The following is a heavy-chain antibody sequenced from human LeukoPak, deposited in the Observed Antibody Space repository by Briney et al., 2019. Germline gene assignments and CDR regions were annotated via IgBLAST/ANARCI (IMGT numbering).Heavy chain of an antibody. CDR3: ASLRVPPTNWFDP. J-gene: IGHJ5*02. CDR1: GGPISSYY. V-gene: IGHV4-59*01. D-gene: IGHD4/OR15-4a*01. Sequence: PSETLSLTCTVSGGPISSYYWSWIRQPPGKGLEWIGYIYYSGSTNYNPSLKSRVTISVDTSKNQFSLKLSSVTAADTAVYYCASLRVPPTNWFDPWGQGTLVTVSS. CDR2: IYYSGST.